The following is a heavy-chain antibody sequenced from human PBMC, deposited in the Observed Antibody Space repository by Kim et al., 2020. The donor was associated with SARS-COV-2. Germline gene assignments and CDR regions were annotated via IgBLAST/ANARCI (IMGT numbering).Heavy chain of an antibody. Sequence: GESLKISCKGPGYSFTSYWIGWVRQMPGKGLERMGIIHPGDPDTRYSPPFQGQVTISADKSISTAHLQWNSLNASDTAMYYCARGHRHYYGSSAYYYLKNSFDASNRGTLITGSS. J-gene: IGHJ5*02. D-gene: IGHD3-22*01. V-gene: IGHV5-51*01. CDR2: IHPGDPDT. CDR3: ARGHRHYYGSSAYYYLKNSFDA. CDR1: GYSFTSYW.